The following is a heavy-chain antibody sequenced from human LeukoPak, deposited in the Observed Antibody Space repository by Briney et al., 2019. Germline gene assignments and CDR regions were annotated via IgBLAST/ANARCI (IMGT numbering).Heavy chain of an antibody. CDR1: GFTFSSYG. CDR3: ARISTTHAFDI. J-gene: IGHJ3*02. D-gene: IGHD5/OR15-5a*01. Sequence: GGSLRLSCTTSGFTFSSYGMHWVRQPPVKVLDWVAVIWHDGGNKYYGDSVKGRFTISRDNSKSTLYLEMNSLRAEDTAVYYCARISTTHAFDIWGRGTMVAVSS. V-gene: IGHV3-33*01. CDR2: IWHDGGNK.